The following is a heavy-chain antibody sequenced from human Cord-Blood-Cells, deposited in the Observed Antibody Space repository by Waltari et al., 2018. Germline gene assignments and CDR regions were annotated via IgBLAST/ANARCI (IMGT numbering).Heavy chain of an antibody. CDR1: GGSFSGYY. V-gene: IGHV4-34*01. J-gene: IGHJ6*02. CDR3: ARGTYYGSGSYYNYYYYYGMDV. Sequence: QVQLQQWGAGLLKPSATLSLTCAVYGGSFSGYYWSWIRHPPGKGLAWIGEINHSGSTNYNPSLKSRVTISVDTSKNQFSLKLSSVTAADTAVYYCARGTYYGSGSYYNYYYYYGMDVWGQGTTVTVSS. CDR2: INHSGST. D-gene: IGHD3-10*01.